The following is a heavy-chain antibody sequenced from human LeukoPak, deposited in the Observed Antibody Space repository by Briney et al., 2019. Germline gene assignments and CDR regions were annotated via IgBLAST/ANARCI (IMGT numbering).Heavy chain of an antibody. Sequence: ASVKVSCKASGGTFSSYAISWVRQAPGQGLEWMGRIIPILGIANYAQKFQGRVTITADKSTSTAYMELSSLRSEDTAVYYCARVNGGYGGYFDYWGRGTLVTVSS. D-gene: IGHD2-8*01. CDR2: IIPILGIA. CDR3: ARVNGGYGGYFDY. J-gene: IGHJ4*02. V-gene: IGHV1-69*04. CDR1: GGTFSSYA.